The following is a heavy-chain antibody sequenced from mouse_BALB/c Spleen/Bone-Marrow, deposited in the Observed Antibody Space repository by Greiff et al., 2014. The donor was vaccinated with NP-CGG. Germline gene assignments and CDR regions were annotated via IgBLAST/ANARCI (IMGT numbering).Heavy chain of an antibody. CDR3: ARSDGYFVGWFAY. J-gene: IGHJ3*01. D-gene: IGHD2-3*01. CDR2: IYPYYGGT. Sequence: EVQLKESGPELEKPGASVKISCKASGYSFSGYNMKWVKQSHGKGLEWIGNIYPYYGGTSYNQKFKGKATLTVDKSSSTAYMQLKSLTSEDSAVYYCARSDGYFVGWFAYWGQGTLVTVSA. CDR1: GYSFSGYN. V-gene: IGHV1S135*01.